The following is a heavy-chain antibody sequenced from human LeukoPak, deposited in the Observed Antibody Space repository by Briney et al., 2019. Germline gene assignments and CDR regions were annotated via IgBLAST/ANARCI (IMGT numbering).Heavy chain of an antibody. CDR3: TRDKGSSYLSSFDS. D-gene: IGHD6-6*01. CDR1: GLSLNNYA. Sequence: SGGSLRLSCTASGLSLNNYAMSWVRQVPGKGLEWVAVISYDGSNKYYADSVKGRFTISRDNSKNTLYLQMNSLRAGDTAVYYCTRDKGSSYLSSFDSWGQGTLVTVSS. CDR2: ISYDGSNK. V-gene: IGHV3-30*04. J-gene: IGHJ4*02.